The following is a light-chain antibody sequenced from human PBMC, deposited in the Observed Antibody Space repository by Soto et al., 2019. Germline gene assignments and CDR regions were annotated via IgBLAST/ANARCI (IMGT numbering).Light chain of an antibody. Sequence: DIQMTQSPSTLSASLGDRVTITCRASQSVSSWLAWYQQKPGEAPNLLISDASSLGSGVPSRFSGSGSGTEFTLTISRLQPDDFATYYCQQYHTYRTFGQGTKVEIK. J-gene: IGKJ1*01. CDR1: QSVSSW. V-gene: IGKV1-5*01. CDR3: QQYHTYRT. CDR2: DAS.